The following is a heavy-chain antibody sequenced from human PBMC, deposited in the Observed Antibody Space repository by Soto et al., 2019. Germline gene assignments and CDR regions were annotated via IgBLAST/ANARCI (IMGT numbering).Heavy chain of an antibody. D-gene: IGHD6-13*01. CDR3: ARAVSPEYSSSWDYYYYGMDV. J-gene: IGHJ6*02. CDR1: GESFSGYY. Sequence: SETLSLTCAVYGESFSGYYWSWIRQPPGKGLEWIGEINHSGSTNYNPSLKSRVTISVDTSKNQFSLKLSSVTAADTAVYYCARAVSPEYSSSWDYYYYGMDVWGQGTTVTVSS. CDR2: INHSGST. V-gene: IGHV4-34*01.